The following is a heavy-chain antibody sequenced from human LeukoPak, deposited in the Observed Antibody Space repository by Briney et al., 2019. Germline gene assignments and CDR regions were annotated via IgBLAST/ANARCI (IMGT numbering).Heavy chain of an antibody. J-gene: IGHJ4*02. V-gene: IGHV4-38-2*02. CDR3: ARAIFGVVKAFDY. CDR1: GYSISSGYY. Sequence: SETLSLTCTVSGYSISSGYYWGWIRQPPGKGLEWIGSIYHSGSTYYNPSLKSRVTISVDTSKYQFSLKLSSVTAADTAVYYCARAIFGVVKAFDYWGQGTLVTVSS. D-gene: IGHD3-3*01. CDR2: IYHSGST.